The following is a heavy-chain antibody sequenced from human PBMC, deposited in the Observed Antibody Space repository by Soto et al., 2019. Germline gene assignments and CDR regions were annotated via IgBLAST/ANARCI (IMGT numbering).Heavy chain of an antibody. J-gene: IGHJ3*02. V-gene: IGHV1-18*01. Sequence: GASVKVSCKASGYTFTSYGISWVRQAPGQGLEWMGWISAYNGNTNYAQKLQGRVTMTTDTSTSTAYMELRSLRSDDTAVYYCARDIKSSWYVAFDIWGQGTMVTVSS. D-gene: IGHD6-13*01. CDR3: ARDIKSSWYVAFDI. CDR1: GYTFTSYG. CDR2: ISAYNGNT.